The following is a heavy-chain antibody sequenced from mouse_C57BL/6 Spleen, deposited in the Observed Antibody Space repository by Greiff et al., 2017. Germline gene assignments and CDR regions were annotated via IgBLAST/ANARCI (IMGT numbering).Heavy chain of an antibody. D-gene: IGHD2-2*01. V-gene: IGHV1-74*01. CDR1: GYTFTSYW. CDR2: IHTSDSAT. J-gene: IGHJ4*01. Sequence: QVQLQQPGADLVKPGPSVKVSCKASGYTFTSYWMHWVKQGPGQGLEWIGRIHTSDSATNYNQKFKGKATLTVDNSSRTAYMQLSSLTSEASAVYYCAIATMVTAAMDYWGQGTSVTVSS. CDR3: AIATMVTAAMDY.